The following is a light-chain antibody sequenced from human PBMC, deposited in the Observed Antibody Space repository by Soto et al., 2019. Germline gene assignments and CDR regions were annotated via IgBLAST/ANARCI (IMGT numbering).Light chain of an antibody. CDR1: QTVNSRY. J-gene: IGKJ2*01. V-gene: IGKV3-20*01. Sequence: PGERATLSCRASQTVNSRYLTWYQHKPGQAPRLLIYGASIRATGIPDRFSGSRSGADFSLTITRLEPEDSAVYYCQQFDDSRPAFPFGQGTKLEI. CDR2: GAS. CDR3: QQFDDSRPAFP.